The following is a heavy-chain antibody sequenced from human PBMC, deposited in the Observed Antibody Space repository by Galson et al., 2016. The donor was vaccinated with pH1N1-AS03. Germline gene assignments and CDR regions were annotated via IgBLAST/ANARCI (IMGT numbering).Heavy chain of an antibody. CDR1: GFIFSNYA. Sequence: SLRLSCAASGFIFSNYAMTWVRQAPGKGLQWVSTISGLGESTKYADSVKGRFTISRDNSKNTVNLHMNSLRVEDTAVYYCANRGDTFGFFESWGQGTLVTVSS. CDR2: ISGLGEST. V-gene: IGHV3-23*01. D-gene: IGHD4-17*01. CDR3: ANRGDTFGFFES. J-gene: IGHJ4*02.